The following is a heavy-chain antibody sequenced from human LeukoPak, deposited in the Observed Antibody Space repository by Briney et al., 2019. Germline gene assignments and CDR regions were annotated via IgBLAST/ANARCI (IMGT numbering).Heavy chain of an antibody. CDR1: GFTFITFW. CDR2: INSDGSST. CDR3: TRVAHIRDAFDI. Sequence: GGSLRLSCAASGFTFITFWMYWVRQAPGKGLVCVSRINSDGSSTNYADSVKGRFTISRDNAKSTVYLQMNSLRAEDTAVYYCTRVAHIRDAFDIWGQGTMVTVSS. V-gene: IGHV3-74*01. J-gene: IGHJ3*02. D-gene: IGHD2-21*01.